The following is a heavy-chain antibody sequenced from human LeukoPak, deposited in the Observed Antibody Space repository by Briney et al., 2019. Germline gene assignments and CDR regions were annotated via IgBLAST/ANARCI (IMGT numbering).Heavy chain of an antibody. J-gene: IGHJ4*02. CDR3: TKKTSYYDSSGALDY. D-gene: IGHD3-22*01. CDR2: ISGSGGST. CDR1: GFTFSNHA. Sequence: GGSLRLSCTASGFTFSNHAMTWVRQAPGKGLEWLSVISGSGGSTYHADSVKGRFTISRDNSKNTLFLQMNSLRAEDTAVHYCTKKTSYYDSSGALDYWGQGTLVTVSS. V-gene: IGHV3-23*01.